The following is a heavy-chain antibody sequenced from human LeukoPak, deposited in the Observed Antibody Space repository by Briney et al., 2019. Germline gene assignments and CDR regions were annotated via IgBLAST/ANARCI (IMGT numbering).Heavy chain of an antibody. V-gene: IGHV4-61*08. J-gene: IGHJ5*02. CDR2: IYYSGST. D-gene: IGHD3-22*01. CDR3: ARDTYYYDSSGYGANWFDP. CDR1: GGSISSGGYY. Sequence: PSETLSLTCTVSGGSISSGGYYWSWIRQHPGKGLEWIGYIYYSGSTNYNPSLKSRVTISVDTSKNQFSLKLSSVTAADTAVYYCARDTYYYDSSGYGANWFDPWGQGTLVTVSS.